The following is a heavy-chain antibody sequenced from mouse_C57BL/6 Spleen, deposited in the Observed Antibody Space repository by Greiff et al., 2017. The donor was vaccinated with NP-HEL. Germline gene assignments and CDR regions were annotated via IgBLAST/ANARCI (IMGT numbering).Heavy chain of an antibody. CDR2: IWRGGST. Sequence: VKVVESGPGLVQPSQSLSITCTVSGFSLTSYGVHWVRQSPGKGLEWLGVIWRGGSTDYNAAFMSRLSITKDNSKSQVFFKMNSLQADDTAIYYCAKIGNWDGADYWGQGTTLTVSS. V-gene: IGHV2-5*01. CDR3: AKIGNWDGADY. J-gene: IGHJ2*01. CDR1: GFSLTSYG. D-gene: IGHD4-1*01.